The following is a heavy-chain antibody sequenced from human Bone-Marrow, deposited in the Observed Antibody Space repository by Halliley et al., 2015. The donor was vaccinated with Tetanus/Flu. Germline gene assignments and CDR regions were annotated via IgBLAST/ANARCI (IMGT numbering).Heavy chain of an antibody. CDR3: ARTVGSGYYYFDS. V-gene: IGHV3-21*01. J-gene: IGHJ4*02. D-gene: IGHD3-22*01. CDR2: ITSSGAYM. Sequence: LEWVSSITSSGAYMYYGESVRGRFTISRDNARNSLYLQMNNLRVEDTAVYYCARTVGSGYYYFDSWGQGTLVTVSS.